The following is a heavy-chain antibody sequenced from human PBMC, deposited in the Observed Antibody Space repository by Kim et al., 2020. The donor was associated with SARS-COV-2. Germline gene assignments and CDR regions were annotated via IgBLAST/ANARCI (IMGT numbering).Heavy chain of an antibody. CDR1: GSPFSGYY. Sequence: SETLSLTCTVYGSPFSGYYWTWIRQPPGKGLEWIGEIDHTGSTKYTKYNPSLKSRVSMSVDTSKNQLSLKLISVTAADTSVYYCARAELCGGSSCISEDYWGRGTLVTVSS. CDR3: ARAELCGGSSCISEDY. V-gene: IGHV4-34*01. CDR2: IDHTGSTKYT. J-gene: IGHJ4*02. D-gene: IGHD2-15*01.